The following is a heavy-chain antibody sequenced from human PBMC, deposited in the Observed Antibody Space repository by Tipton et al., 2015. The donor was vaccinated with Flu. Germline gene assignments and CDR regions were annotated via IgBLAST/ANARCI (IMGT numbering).Heavy chain of an antibody. CDR2: ISSSGSTI. J-gene: IGHJ6*02. V-gene: IGHV3-11*01. Sequence: SLRLSCAASGFTFSDYYMSWIRQAPGKGLEWVSYISSSGSTIYYADSVKGRFTISRDNAKNSLYLQMNSLRAEDTAVYYCARAPPYYYYGMDVWGQGTTVTVSS. CDR3: ARAPPYYYYGMDV. CDR1: GFTFSDYY.